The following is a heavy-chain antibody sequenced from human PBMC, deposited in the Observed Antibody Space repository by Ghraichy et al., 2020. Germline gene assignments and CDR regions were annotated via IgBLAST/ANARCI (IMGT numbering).Heavy chain of an antibody. Sequence: SETLSLTCNVSGASVTSTDYYWSWVRQPPGKGLEWIGYIYYIGGTFYNPSLKSRVTLSIDTPNNQFSLKLISVTAADTAVYYCASRDAVLRLGELSPDYWGQGTLVTVSS. CDR3: ASRDAVLRLGELSPDY. D-gene: IGHD3-16*02. CDR2: IYYIGGT. J-gene: IGHJ4*02. V-gene: IGHV4-30-4*01. CDR1: GASVTSTDYY.